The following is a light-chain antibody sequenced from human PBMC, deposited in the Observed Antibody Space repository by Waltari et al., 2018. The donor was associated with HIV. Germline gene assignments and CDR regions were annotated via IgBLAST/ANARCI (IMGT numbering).Light chain of an antibody. CDR2: DVS. CDR3: SSYTSSSTPWV. CDR1: SSGVGGSIS. J-gene: IGLJ3*02. Sequence: QSALPPPASVSGSPGQSITISCTVTSSGVGGSISVPWYQQHPGKAPKLMIYDVSNRPSGVSNRFSGSKSGNTASLTISGLQAEDEADYYCSSYTSSSTPWVFGGGTKLTVL. V-gene: IGLV2-14*01.